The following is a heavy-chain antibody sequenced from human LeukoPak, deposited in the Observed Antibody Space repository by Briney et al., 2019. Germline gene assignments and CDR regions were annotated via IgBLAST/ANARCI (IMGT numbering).Heavy chain of an antibody. D-gene: IGHD3-3*01. CDR3: ARVYSTIFGVVRNWFDP. Sequence: GGSLRLSCAASGFTFSSYTMNWVRQAPRKGLEWVSSISSSSSYIYYADSVKGRFTISRDNAKNSLYLQMNSLRAEDTAVYYCARVYSTIFGVVRNWFDPWGQGTLVTVSS. V-gene: IGHV3-21*01. J-gene: IGHJ5*02. CDR2: ISSSSSYI. CDR1: GFTFSSYT.